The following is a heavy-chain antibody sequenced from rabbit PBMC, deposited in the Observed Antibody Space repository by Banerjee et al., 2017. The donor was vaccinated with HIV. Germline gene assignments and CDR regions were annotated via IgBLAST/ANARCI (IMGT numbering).Heavy chain of an antibody. CDR1: GFSFSSIYY. V-gene: IGHV1S40*01. CDR2: INTISGNT. D-gene: IGHD4-1*01. CDR3: ARDLAGVIGWNFNL. Sequence: QSLQESGGDLVKPGASLTLTCTASGFSFSSIYYMCWVRQAPGKGLEWIACINTISGNTVYASWAKGRFTISSDNAQNTLDLQMNSLTAADTATYFCARDLAGVIGWNFNLWGPGTLVTVS. J-gene: IGHJ4*01.